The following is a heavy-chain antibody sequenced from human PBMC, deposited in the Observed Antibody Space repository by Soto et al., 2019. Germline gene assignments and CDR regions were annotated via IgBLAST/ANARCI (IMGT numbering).Heavy chain of an antibody. CDR3: ARFGIAVAGTWGLGYYYGMDV. D-gene: IGHD6-19*01. J-gene: IGHJ6*02. CDR1: GFTVSSNY. CDR2: IYSGGST. V-gene: IGHV3-53*04. Sequence: PGGSLRLSCAASGFTVSSNYMSWVRQAPGKGLEWVSVIYSGGSTYYADSMKGRFTISRHNSKNTLYIQMNSLRAEDTDVYYCARFGIAVAGTWGLGYYYGMDVWGQGTTVTVSS.